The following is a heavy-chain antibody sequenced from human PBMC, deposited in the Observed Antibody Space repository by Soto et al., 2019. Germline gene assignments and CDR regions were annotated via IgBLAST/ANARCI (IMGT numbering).Heavy chain of an antibody. CDR2: LIPILGTA. CDR1: GGTFSSYA. D-gene: IGHD4-17*01. V-gene: IGHV1-69*06. J-gene: IGHJ3*02. Sequence: QVQLVQSGAEVKKPGSSVKVSCKASGGTFSSYAISWVRQAPGQGLEWMGGLIPILGTANYAQKFQGRVTITADKATSTACMELSSLRYEDTVVYYCASTVTTTVNAFDIWGQGTMVTVSS. CDR3: ASTVTTTVNAFDI.